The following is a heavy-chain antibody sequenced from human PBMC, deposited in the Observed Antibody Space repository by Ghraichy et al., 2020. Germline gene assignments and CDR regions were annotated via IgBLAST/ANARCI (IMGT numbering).Heavy chain of an antibody. Sequence: GESLRLSCAASEFSFSNYDMHWVRQVTGKGLEWVSSIDTADDTHYAGSVKGRFTISRENSKNSLSLQMNSLRAGDTAVYYCARSRSWGGYDWWGQGTLVTVSS. CDR1: EFSFSNYD. J-gene: IGHJ4*02. D-gene: IGHD5-12*01. V-gene: IGHV3-13*04. CDR3: ARSRSWGGYDW. CDR2: IDTADDT.